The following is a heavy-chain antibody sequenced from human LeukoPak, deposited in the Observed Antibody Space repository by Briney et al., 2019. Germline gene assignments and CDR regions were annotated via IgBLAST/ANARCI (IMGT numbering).Heavy chain of an antibody. CDR2: IYSGGST. D-gene: IGHD3-22*01. Sequence: GGSLRLSCAASGFTVSSNYMSWVRQAPGKGLEWVSVIYSGGSTYYADSVKGRFTISRDNSKNTLYLQMNSLRAEDTAVYCCARASEYYYDSSGYYPLDYWGQGTLVTVSS. V-gene: IGHV3-66*01. CDR3: ARASEYYYDSSGYYPLDY. CDR1: GFTVSSNY. J-gene: IGHJ4*02.